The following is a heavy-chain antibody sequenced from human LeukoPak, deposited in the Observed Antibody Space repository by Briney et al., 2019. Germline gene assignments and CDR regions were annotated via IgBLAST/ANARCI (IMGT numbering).Heavy chain of an antibody. CDR3: ARETIFGVVIPTSFDY. V-gene: IGHV4-38-2*02. Sequence: SETLSLTCTVSGYSISSGYYWGWIRQPPGKGRGWIGRIYHSGGTYYNPSLKSRVTISVDTSKNPFSLKLSSVTAADTAVYYRARETIFGVVIPTSFDYWGQGTLVTVSS. CDR2: IYHSGGT. J-gene: IGHJ4*02. D-gene: IGHD3-3*01. CDR1: GYSISSGYY.